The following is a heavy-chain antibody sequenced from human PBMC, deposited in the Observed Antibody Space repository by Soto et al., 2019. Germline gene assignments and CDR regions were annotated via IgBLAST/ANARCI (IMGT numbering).Heavy chain of an antibody. CDR2: IKSKTDGGTT. J-gene: IGHJ6*02. Sequence: SVSNAWMTWVRRAPGKGLEWVGRIKSKTDGGTTDYAAPVKGRFTISRDDSKNTLYLQMNSLKTEDTAVYYCTTSDCSGGSCLDYYGMDVWGQGTTVTVSS. CDR3: TTSDCSGGSCLDYYGMDV. D-gene: IGHD2-15*01. CDR1: SVSNAW. V-gene: IGHV3-15*07.